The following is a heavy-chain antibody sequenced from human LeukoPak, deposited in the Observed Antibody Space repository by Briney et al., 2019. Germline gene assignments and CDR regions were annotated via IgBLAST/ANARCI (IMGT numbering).Heavy chain of an antibody. J-gene: IGHJ4*02. V-gene: IGHV3-73*01. Sequence: GGSLRLSCAASGFTFSGSDMHWVRQASGKGLEWVGRIRIKTNSYATEYAASVKGRFTISRDDSKNTAYLQMNSLKTEDTAVYYCTTHDFDYWGQGTLVTVSS. CDR3: TTHDFDY. CDR1: GFTFSGSD. CDR2: IRIKTNSYAT.